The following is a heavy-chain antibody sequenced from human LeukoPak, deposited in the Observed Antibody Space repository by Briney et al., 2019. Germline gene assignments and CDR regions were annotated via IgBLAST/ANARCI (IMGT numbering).Heavy chain of an antibody. CDR2: ISSDGCST. Sequence: PGGSLRLSCVASGFIFSTNWIHWVRQAPGKGLVWVSHISSDGCSTRYADSVKGRFTISRDNAKNTVYLQMNSLRVEDTALYYCASPSGWGQGTMVTVSS. CDR3: ASPSG. V-gene: IGHV3-74*01. CDR1: GFIFSTNW. J-gene: IGHJ3*01.